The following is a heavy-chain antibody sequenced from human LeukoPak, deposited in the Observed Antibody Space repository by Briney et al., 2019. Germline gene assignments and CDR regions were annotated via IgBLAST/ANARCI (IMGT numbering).Heavy chain of an antibody. V-gene: IGHV4-31*03. CDR3: ARNSNYYDTSGYWD. Sequence: SQTLSLTFTVSGGSISSGGYYWSWIRQQPGKGLEWIGYIYYSGSTYYNPSLKSRVTISVDTSKNQFSLKLSSVTAADTAVYYCARNSNYYDTSGYWDWGQGTLVTVSS. D-gene: IGHD3-22*01. CDR2: IYYSGST. J-gene: IGHJ4*02. CDR1: GGSISSGGYY.